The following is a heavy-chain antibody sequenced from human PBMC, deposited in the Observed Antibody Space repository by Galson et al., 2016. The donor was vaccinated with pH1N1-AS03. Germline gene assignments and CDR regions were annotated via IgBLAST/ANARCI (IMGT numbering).Heavy chain of an antibody. CDR1: GYTFTGHW. D-gene: IGHD3-22*01. CDR3: ATYRHFYGSSGPTTPYGLDV. V-gene: IGHV1-2*02. Sequence: SVKVSCKASGYTFTGHWIHWVRQAPGQGPEWMGWINPNGGDTKYAQKFQGRVTMTRDTSITTAYLELSGLRSDDTAAYSCATYRHFYGSSGPTTPYGLDVWGQGTTVTVSS. CDR2: INPNGGDT. J-gene: IGHJ6*02.